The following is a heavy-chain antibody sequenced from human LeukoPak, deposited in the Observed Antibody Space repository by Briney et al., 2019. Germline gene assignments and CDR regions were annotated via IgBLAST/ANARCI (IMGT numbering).Heavy chain of an antibody. D-gene: IGHD4-23*01. CDR1: GFTFSSYS. CDR3: ARGDYGGNSLGY. J-gene: IGHJ4*02. CDR2: ITIGSYI. Sequence: GGSLRLSCAASGFTFSSYSMNWVRQAPGKGLEWISSITIGSYIYYADSVKGRFTISRDDAKTSVYLQMNSLRAEDTAVYYCARGDYGGNSLGYWGQGTLVTVSS. V-gene: IGHV3-21*01.